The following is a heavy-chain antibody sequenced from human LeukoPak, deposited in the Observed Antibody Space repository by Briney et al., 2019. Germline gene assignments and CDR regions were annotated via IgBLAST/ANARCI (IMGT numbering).Heavy chain of an antibody. J-gene: IGHJ3*02. V-gene: IGHV4-59*01. CDR1: SGSITSYY. CDR2: IYYSGST. CDR3: ARDTIYYDSSGYYWGAFDI. D-gene: IGHD3-22*01. Sequence: SETLSLTCSVSSGSITSYYWSWLRQPPGKGLEWIGYIYYSGSTNYNPSLKSRVTISVDTSKNQFSLKLSSVTAADTAVYYCARDTIYYDSSGYYWGAFDIWGQGTMVTVSS.